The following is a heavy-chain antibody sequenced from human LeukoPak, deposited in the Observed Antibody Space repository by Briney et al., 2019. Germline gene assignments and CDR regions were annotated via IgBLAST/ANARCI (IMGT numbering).Heavy chain of an antibody. Sequence: GGSLRLSCAASGFTFSSFGMHWVRQAPGKGLERVAVIWFDGNSKYYADSVKGRFTISRDNSKNTLYLQMNSLRAEDTALYYCVKLRGLGVVPGDTWGLGTLVTVSS. V-gene: IGHV3-33*06. J-gene: IGHJ5*02. CDR1: GFTFSSFG. CDR2: IWFDGNSK. D-gene: IGHD2-2*01. CDR3: VKLRGLGVVPGDT.